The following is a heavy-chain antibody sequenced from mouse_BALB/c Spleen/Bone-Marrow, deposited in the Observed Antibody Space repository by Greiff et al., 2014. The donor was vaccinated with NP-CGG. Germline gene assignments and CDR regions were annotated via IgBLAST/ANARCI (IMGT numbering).Heavy chain of an antibody. Sequence: VMLVESGAELVKPGASVKLSCKTSGYTFTSYWIQWVKQRPGQGLGWIGEIFPGTGTTYYNEKFKDKATLTIDTSSSEAYMQLSSLTSEDSAVYFCARKGISTVIATAYYFDYWGQGSTLTVSS. J-gene: IGHJ2*01. CDR3: ARKGISTVIATAYYFDY. V-gene: IGHV1S132*01. D-gene: IGHD2-4*01. CDR2: IFPGTGTT. CDR1: GYTFTSYW.